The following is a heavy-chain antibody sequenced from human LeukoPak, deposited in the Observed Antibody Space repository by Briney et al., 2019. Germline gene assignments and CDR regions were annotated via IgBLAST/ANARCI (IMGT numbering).Heavy chain of an antibody. J-gene: IGHJ5*02. CDR2: VSGYNGNT. D-gene: IGHD6-13*01. Sequence: ASVKVSCKASEYTFINYGISWVRQAPGQGLEWMGWVSGYNGNTNYARKFQGRVTMTTDTSTSTAYMELNSLRSEDTAVYYCARDVKQQLLNWFDPWGQGTLVTVSS. CDR3: ARDVKQQLLNWFDP. V-gene: IGHV1-18*01. CDR1: EYTFINYG.